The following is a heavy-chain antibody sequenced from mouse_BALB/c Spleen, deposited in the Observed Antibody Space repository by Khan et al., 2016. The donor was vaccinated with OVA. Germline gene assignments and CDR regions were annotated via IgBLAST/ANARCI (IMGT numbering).Heavy chain of an antibody. Sequence: QVQLKESGPELVKPGASVKLSCKASGYTFTDYYINWVKQKPGQGLEWIGGIYPGSASPNYNEKFKGQATLTVDTSSSTAFMQLSSLPSEDTAGYYCEERFDFWGQGTTLTVSS. CDR2: IYPGSASP. CDR1: GYTFTDYY. CDR3: EERFDF. V-gene: IGHV1-84*02. J-gene: IGHJ2*01.